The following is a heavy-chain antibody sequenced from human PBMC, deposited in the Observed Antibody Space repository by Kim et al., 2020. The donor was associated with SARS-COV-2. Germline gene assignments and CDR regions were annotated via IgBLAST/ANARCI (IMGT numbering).Heavy chain of an antibody. J-gene: IGHJ5*02. D-gene: IGHD2-15*01. CDR2: ISYDGSNK. CDR1: GFTFSTYA. V-gene: IGHV3-30*04. Sequence: GGSLRLSCAASGFTFSTYAMHWVRQAPGKGLEWVAVISYDGSNKFYADSVKGRFTISRDNSKSTLSLQMNSLRAEDTAVYYCAREVVVATYNWFDPWGQGTLVTVSS. CDR3: AREVVVATYNWFDP.